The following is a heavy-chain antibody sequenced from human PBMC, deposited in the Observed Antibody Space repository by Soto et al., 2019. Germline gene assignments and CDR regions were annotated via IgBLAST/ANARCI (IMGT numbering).Heavy chain of an antibody. CDR1: GYSFTSYW. CDR3: ARPQIGSYYAFDI. J-gene: IGHJ3*02. CDR2: IYPGDSDT. D-gene: IGHD1-26*01. Sequence: GESLKISCKGSGYSFTSYWIGWVRQMPGKGLEWMGIIYPGDSDTRYSPSFQGQVTISADKSIITAYLQWSSLKVSDTAMYYCARPQIGSYYAFDIWGQGTMVTVSS. V-gene: IGHV5-51*01.